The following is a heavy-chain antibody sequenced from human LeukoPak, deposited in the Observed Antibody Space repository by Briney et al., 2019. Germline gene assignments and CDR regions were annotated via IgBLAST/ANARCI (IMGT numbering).Heavy chain of an antibody. J-gene: IGHJ4*02. Sequence: KSSETLSLTCTVSSGYIYSYYWSWIRQPPGKGLEWIGYIYYSGSTNFNPSLESRVTISVDTAKIQFALKMSSVTGADTAIYYCARGGYYFDYWGQGSLVTVSS. CDR2: IYYSGST. CDR3: ARGGYYFDY. V-gene: IGHV4-59*01. CDR1: SGYIYSYY.